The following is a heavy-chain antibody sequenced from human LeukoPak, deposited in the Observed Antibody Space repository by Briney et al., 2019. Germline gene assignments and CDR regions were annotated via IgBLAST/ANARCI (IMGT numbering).Heavy chain of an antibody. Sequence: PSETLSLTCTVSGGSISSSSYYWGWIRQPPGKGLEWIGSMYSSGSTYYNPSLKSRVTISVDTSKNQFSLKLSSVTAADTAVYYCARSGSGYLRYYFDYWGQGTLVTVSS. J-gene: IGHJ4*02. CDR2: MYSSGST. CDR1: GGSISSSSYY. CDR3: ARSGSGYLRYYFDY. D-gene: IGHD5-12*01. V-gene: IGHV4-39*07.